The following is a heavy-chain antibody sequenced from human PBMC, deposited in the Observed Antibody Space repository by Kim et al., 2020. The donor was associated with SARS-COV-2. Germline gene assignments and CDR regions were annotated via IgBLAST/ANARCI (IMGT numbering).Heavy chain of an antibody. J-gene: IGHJ4*02. V-gene: IGHV1-69*13. Sequence: SVKVSCKASGGTFSSYAISWVRQAPGQGLEWMGGIIPIFGTANYAQKFQGRVTITADESTSTAYMELSSLRSEDTAVYYCARIGSSGSGGVINWGQGTLVTVSS. CDR2: IIPIFGTA. D-gene: IGHD6-19*01. CDR3: ARIGSSGSGGVIN. CDR1: GGTFSSYA.